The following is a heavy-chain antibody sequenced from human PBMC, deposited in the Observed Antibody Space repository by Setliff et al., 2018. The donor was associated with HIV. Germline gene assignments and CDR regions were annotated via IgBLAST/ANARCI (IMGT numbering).Heavy chain of an antibody. CDR3: ARGADGDFHYYMDV. Sequence: SGKVSCKASGGTVSSYPITRVRQAPGQGQEWMGGIIPMFGTANYAQKFQGRVTITADASTKTAYMELSGLRSEDTAVYYCARGADGDFHYYMDVWGKGTTVTVSS. CDR1: GGTVSSYP. V-gene: IGHV1-69*13. J-gene: IGHJ6*03. D-gene: IGHD3-10*01. CDR2: IIPMFGTA.